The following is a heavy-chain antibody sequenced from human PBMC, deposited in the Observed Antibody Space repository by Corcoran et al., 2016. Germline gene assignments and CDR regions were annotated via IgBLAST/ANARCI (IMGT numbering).Heavy chain of an antibody. J-gene: IGHJ4*02. CDR2: ISYDGSNK. D-gene: IGHD6-6*01. Sequence: QVQLVESGGGVVQPGRSLRLSCAASGFTFSSYGMHWVRQAPGKGLEWVAVISYDGSNKYYADSVKGRFTISRDNSKNTLYLQMNSLRAEETAVYYCAKLGEAARGIDYWGQGTLVTVSS. V-gene: IGHV3-30*18. CDR1: GFTFSSYG. CDR3: AKLGEAARGIDY.